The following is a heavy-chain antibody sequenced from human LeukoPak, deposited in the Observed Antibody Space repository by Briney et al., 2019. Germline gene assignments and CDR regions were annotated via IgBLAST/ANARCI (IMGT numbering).Heavy chain of an antibody. V-gene: IGHV4-34*01. Sequence: SETLSLTCAVYGGSFSGYYWSWLRQPPGKGLEWIGEINHSGSTNYNPSLKSRVTISVDTSKNQFSLKPSSVTAADTAVYYCARAVEDYYDSSGYFIDYWGQGTLVTVSS. CDR3: ARAVEDYYDSSGYFIDY. J-gene: IGHJ4*02. D-gene: IGHD3-22*01. CDR2: INHSGST. CDR1: GGSFSGYY.